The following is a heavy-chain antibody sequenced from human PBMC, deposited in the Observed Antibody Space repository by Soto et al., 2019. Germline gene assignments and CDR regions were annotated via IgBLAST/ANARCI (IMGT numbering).Heavy chain of an antibody. Sequence: QVQLVQSGAEVKKPGSSVKVSCKASGGTFSSYAISWVRQAPGQGLEWMGGIIPIFGTANYAQKFQGSVTITADESTSTAYMELSSLRSEDTAVYYCAILPYDYVWVSYRPPYYYGMDVWGQGTTVTVSS. J-gene: IGHJ6*02. CDR1: GGTFSSYA. D-gene: IGHD3-16*02. CDR2: IIPIFGTA. CDR3: AILPYDYVWVSYRPPYYYGMDV. V-gene: IGHV1-69*01.